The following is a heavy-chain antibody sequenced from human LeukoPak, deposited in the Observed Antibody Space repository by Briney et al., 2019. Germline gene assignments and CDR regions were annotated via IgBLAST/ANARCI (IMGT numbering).Heavy chain of an antibody. CDR3: ARAKQGDCSSTSCYFGYYYYYMDV. CDR1: GGSISSYY. CDR2: IYYSGST. D-gene: IGHD2-2*01. Sequence: SETLSLTCTVSGGSISSYYWSWIRQPPGKGLEWIGYIYYSGSTNYDPSLKSRVTISVDTSKNQFSLKLSSVTAADTAVYYCARAKQGDCSSTSCYFGYYYYYMDVWGKGTTVTVSS. V-gene: IGHV4-59*01. J-gene: IGHJ6*03.